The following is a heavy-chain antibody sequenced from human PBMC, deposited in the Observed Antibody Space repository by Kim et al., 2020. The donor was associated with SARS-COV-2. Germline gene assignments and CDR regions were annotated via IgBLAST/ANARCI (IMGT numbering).Heavy chain of an antibody. CDR2: ISWNSGSI. CDR1: GFTFDDYA. CDR3: AKDMTGAGAP. V-gene: IGHV3-9*01. J-gene: IGHJ4*02. Sequence: GGSLRLSCAASGFTFDDYATHWVRQAPGKGLEWFSGISWNSGSIGYADSVKGRFTISRDNAKNSLYLQMNSQRSEDTALYYCAKDMTGAGAPWGQGTLVTVSS. D-gene: IGHD6-19*01.